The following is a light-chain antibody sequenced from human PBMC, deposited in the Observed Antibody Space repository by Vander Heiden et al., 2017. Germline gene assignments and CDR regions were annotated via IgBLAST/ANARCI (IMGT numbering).Light chain of an antibody. CDR2: AAS. J-gene: IGKJ2*01. V-gene: IGKV1-39*01. CDR3: QQSYSTPDT. Sequence: DIQMTQSPSSLSASLGDRLTITCRASQSISSYLNWYQQKPGKAPKLLIYAASSLQSGVPSRFSGSGSGTDFTLTISSLQPEDFATYYCQQSYSTPDTFGQGTKLEIK. CDR1: QSISSY.